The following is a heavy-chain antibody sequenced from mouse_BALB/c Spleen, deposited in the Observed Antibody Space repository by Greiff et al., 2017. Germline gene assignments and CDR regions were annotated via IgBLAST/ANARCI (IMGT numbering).Heavy chain of an antibody. V-gene: IGHV5-17*02. CDR1: GFTFSSFG. CDR2: ISSGSSTI. CDR3: ARDEAY. D-gene: IGHD3-2*02. Sequence: EVKLMESGGGLVQPGGSRKLSCAASGFTFSSFGMHWVRQAPEKGLEWVAYISSGSSTIYYADTVKGRFTISRDNPKNTLFLQMTSLRSEDTAMYYCARDEAYWGAGTTVTVSS. J-gene: IGHJ1*01.